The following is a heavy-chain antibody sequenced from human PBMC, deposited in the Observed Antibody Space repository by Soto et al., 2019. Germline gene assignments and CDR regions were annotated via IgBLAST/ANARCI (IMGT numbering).Heavy chain of an antibody. CDR3: ARVRTANVGATPYYYYGMDV. CDR2: ISACNGNT. J-gene: IGHJ6*02. CDR1: GYTFTSYG. Sequence: GASVKVSCKASGYTFTSYGISWVRQAPGQGLEWMGWISACNGNTNYAQKLQGRVTMTTDTSTSTAYMELRSLRSDDTAVYYCARVRTANVGATPYYYYGMDVWGQGTTVTVSS. V-gene: IGHV1-18*04. D-gene: IGHD1-26*01.